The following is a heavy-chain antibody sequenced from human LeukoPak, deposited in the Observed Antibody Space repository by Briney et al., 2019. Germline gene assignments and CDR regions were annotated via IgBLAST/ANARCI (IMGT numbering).Heavy chain of an antibody. V-gene: IGHV3-21*04. J-gene: IGHJ4*02. CDR1: GFTFSNYN. CDR3: AKERYCSGGSCYSGTEVFDY. Sequence: GGSLRLSCAASGFTFSNYNMNWVRQAPGKAMEWVSSITSSGTYIFYADSVKGRFTISRDNAKNSLYLQMNSLRAEDTAVYYCAKERYCSGGSCYSGTEVFDYWGQGTLVTVSS. CDR2: ITSSGTYI. D-gene: IGHD2-15*01.